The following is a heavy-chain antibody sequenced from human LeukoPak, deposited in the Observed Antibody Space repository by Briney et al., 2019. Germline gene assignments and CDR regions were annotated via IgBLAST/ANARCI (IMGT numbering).Heavy chain of an antibody. CDR3: ARSWWPGYYFDY. V-gene: IGHV4-39*07. CDR1: GGSISSSGYY. CDR2: IYYGGST. J-gene: IGHJ4*02. Sequence: SETLSLTCTVSGGSISSSGYYWDWIRQPPGKGLEWIGNIYYGGSTYCNPSLKSRVTISVDTSKNQFSLKLSSVTAADTAVYYCARSWWPGYYFDYWGQGTLVTVSS. D-gene: IGHD2-15*01.